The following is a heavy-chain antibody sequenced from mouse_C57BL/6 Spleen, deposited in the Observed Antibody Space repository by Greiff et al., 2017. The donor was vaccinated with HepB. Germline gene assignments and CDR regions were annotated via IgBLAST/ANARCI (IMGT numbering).Heavy chain of an antibody. Sequence: QVQLQQPGAELVMPGASVKLSCKASGYTFTSYWMHWVMQRPGQGLEWIGEIDPSDSYTNYNQKFKGKSTLTVDKSSSTAYMQLSSLTSEDSAVYYCARGSSHDYWGQGTTLTVSS. CDR1: GYTFTSYW. J-gene: IGHJ2*01. CDR3: ARGSSHDY. D-gene: IGHD1-1*01. CDR2: IDPSDSYT. V-gene: IGHV1-69*01.